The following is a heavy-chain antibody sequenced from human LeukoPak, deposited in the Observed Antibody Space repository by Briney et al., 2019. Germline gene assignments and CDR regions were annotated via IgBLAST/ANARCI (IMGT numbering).Heavy chain of an antibody. CDR3: AKDSARYYDILTGYHDY. CDR1: GFTLSSYA. J-gene: IGHJ4*02. CDR2: IRGSGGST. Sequence: PGGSLRLSCAASGFTLSSYAMSWVRQAPGKGMEWVSAIRGSGGSTYYAHSVKGRFTISRDNSKNTLYLQMNSLRAEDTAVYYCAKDSARYYDILTGYHDYWGQGTLVTVSS. V-gene: IGHV3-23*01. D-gene: IGHD3-9*01.